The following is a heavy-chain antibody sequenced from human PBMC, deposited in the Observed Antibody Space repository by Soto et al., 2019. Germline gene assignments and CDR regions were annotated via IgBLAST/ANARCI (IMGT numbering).Heavy chain of an antibody. CDR2: IYTSGST. D-gene: IGHD3-9*01. Sequence: QVQLQESGPGLVKPSETLSLTCTVSGGSISSYYWSWIRQPAGKGLEWIGRIYTSGSTNYNPSLKSRVTMSVDTSKNQFSLKLSSVTAADTAVYYCAATPKLRYFDWLSNGGHYYGMDVWGQGTTVTVSS. J-gene: IGHJ6*02. V-gene: IGHV4-4*07. CDR1: GGSISSYY. CDR3: AATPKLRYFDWLSNGGHYYGMDV.